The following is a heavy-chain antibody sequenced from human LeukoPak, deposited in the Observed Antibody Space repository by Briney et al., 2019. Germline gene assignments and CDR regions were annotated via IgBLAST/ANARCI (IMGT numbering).Heavy chain of an antibody. J-gene: IGHJ5*02. D-gene: IGHD6-13*01. V-gene: IGHV3-48*03. CDR3: ARDSSGWYHWFDP. CDR2: ISSSCSTI. CDR1: GFPFRSYE. Sequence: GGSLRLSCAASGFPFRSYEMNWVRQARGKGLEGVSYISSSCSTIYYADSVKGRFTISRDNAKNSLYLQMNSLRAEDTAVYYCARDSSGWYHWFDPWGQGTLVTVSS.